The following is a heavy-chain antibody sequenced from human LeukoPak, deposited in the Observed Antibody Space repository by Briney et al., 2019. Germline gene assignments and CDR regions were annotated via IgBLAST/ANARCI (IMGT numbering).Heavy chain of an antibody. CDR2: INHSGST. V-gene: IGHV4-34*01. Sequence: SETLSLTCAVYGGSFSGYYWSWIRQPPGKGLEWIGEINHSGSTNYNPSLKSRVTISVDTSKNQFSLKLSSVTAADTAVYYCARGGVDYCSSTSCYKVDFDYWGQGTLVTVSS. CDR1: GGSFSGYY. J-gene: IGHJ4*02. D-gene: IGHD2-2*02. CDR3: ARGGVDYCSSTSCYKVDFDY.